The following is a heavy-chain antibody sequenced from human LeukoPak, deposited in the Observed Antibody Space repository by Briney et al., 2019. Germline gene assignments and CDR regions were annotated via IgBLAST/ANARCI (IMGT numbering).Heavy chain of an antibody. D-gene: IGHD3-10*01. CDR1: GFTVSSNY. CDR2: IFKSGTT. J-gene: IGHJ3*02. Sequence: PGGSLRLSCAASGFTVSSNYMSWVRQAPGKGLEWVSAIFKSGTTYYADSVKDRFTISRDNSKNTLSLQMNSLRAEDTAVYYCAREGFQSLYYYGSGSYLDTSHARGAAFDIWGQGTMVTVSS. V-gene: IGHV3-66*01. CDR3: AREGFQSLYYYGSGSYLDTSHARGAAFDI.